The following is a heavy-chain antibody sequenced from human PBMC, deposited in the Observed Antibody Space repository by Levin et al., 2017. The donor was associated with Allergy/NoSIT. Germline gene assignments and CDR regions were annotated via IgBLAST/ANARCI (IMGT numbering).Heavy chain of an antibody. CDR3: ARDEMVHEIQYYYGMDV. J-gene: IGHJ6*02. CDR2: IYHSGST. V-gene: IGHV4-39*07. D-gene: IGHD2-8*01. CDR1: GGSISTSSYY. Sequence: SQTLSLTCTVSGGSISTSSYYWGWIRQPPGKGLEWIGNIYHSGSTYYTPSLRSRVTISVDTAKNQFSLRVNSVTAADTAVYYCARDEMVHEIQYYYGMDVWGQGTTVTVSS.